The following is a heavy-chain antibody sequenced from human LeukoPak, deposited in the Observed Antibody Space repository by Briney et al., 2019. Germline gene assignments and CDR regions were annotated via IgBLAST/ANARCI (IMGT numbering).Heavy chain of an antibody. CDR3: ARDGSGLEWLLLFDY. CDR1: GGTFSSYA. V-gene: IGHV1-69*01. J-gene: IGHJ4*02. Sequence: KISCKASGGTFSSYAISWVRQAPGQGLEWMGGIIPIFGTANYAQKFQGRVTITADESTSTAYMELSSLRSEDTAVYYCARDGSGLEWLLLFDYWGQGTLVTVSS. D-gene: IGHD3-3*01. CDR2: IIPIFGTA.